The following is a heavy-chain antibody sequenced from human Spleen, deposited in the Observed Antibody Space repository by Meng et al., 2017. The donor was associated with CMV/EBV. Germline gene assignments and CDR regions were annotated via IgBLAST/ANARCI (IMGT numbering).Heavy chain of an antibody. D-gene: IGHD6-13*01. Sequence: GESLKISCAASAFTFSSYSMNWVRQAPGKGLEWVSSISSGSSYIYYADSVKGRFTISRDNVKNSLYLQMNSLRAEDTAVYYCARDFSGSSYYYGMDVWGQGTTVTVSS. CDR2: ISSGSSYI. V-gene: IGHV3-21*01. J-gene: IGHJ6*02. CDR1: AFTFSSYS. CDR3: ARDFSGSSYYYGMDV.